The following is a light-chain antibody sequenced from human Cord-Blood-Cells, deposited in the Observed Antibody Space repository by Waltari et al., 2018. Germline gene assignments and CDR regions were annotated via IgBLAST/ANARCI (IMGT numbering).Light chain of an antibody. V-gene: IGLV3-19*01. J-gene: IGLJ2*01. CDR2: GKN. CDR3: NSRDSSGTHVV. Sequence: SSELTQDPAVSVALGQTVRITCQGDSLRSYYASWYQQKPGQAPVLVIYGKNNRPSGIPNRFSVSSSGNTASLTITGAQAEDEADYYCNSRDSSGTHVVFGGGTKLTVL. CDR1: SLRSYY.